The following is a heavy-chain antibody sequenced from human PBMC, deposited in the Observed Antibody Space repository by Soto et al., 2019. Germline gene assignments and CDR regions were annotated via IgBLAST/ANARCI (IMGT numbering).Heavy chain of an antibody. CDR1: GFTFSSYG. D-gene: IGHD3-9*01. CDR2: IWYDGSNK. V-gene: IGHV3-33*01. J-gene: IGHJ6*03. CDR3: ARDHYDILTPYYYYYYMDV. Sequence: PGGSLRLSCAASGFTFSSYGMHWVRQAPGKGLEWVAVIWYDGSNKYYADSVKGRFTISRDNSKNTLYLQMNSLRAEDTAVYYWARDHYDILTPYYYYYYMDVWGKGTTVTVSS.